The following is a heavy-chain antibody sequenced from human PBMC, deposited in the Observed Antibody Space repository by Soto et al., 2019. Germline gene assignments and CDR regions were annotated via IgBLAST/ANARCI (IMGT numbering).Heavy chain of an antibody. J-gene: IGHJ4*02. D-gene: IGHD2-15*01. CDR2: IYYRGNT. CDR3: AREGGGYCSGGSCQVDY. CDR1: GGSISSSSYY. V-gene: IGHV4-39*02. Sequence: SETLSLTCTVPGGSISSSSYYWGWFRQHPGKGLEWIGSIYYRGNTYYNPSLKSRVTISVDTSKTQFSLKLSSVTAADTAVYYCAREGGGYCSGGSCQVDYWGQGTLVTVS.